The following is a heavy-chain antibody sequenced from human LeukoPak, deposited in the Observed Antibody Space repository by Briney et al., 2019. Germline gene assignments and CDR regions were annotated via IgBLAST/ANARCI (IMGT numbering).Heavy chain of an antibody. J-gene: IGHJ4*02. CDR1: GYTFTSYG. Sequence: ASVKVSCKASGYTFTSYGISWVRQAPGQGLEWMGWISAYNGNTNYAQKLQGRVTMTTDTSTSTAYMELRSLRSDDTVVYYCAREAAYYYDSSGSPYDYWGQGTLVTVSS. D-gene: IGHD3-22*01. V-gene: IGHV1-18*01. CDR3: AREAAYYYDSSGSPYDY. CDR2: ISAYNGNT.